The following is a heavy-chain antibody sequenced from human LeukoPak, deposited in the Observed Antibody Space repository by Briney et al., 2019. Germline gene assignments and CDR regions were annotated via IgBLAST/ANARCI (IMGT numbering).Heavy chain of an antibody. V-gene: IGHV3-48*03. CDR2: ISSSGSTI. J-gene: IGHJ3*02. CDR3: ARDYSSGWDAFDI. D-gene: IGHD6-19*01. CDR1: GFTFSSYE. Sequence: PGGSLRLSRAASGFTFSSYEMNWVRQAPGKGLEWVSYISSSGSTIYYADSVKGRFTISRDNAKNSLYLQMNSLRAGDTAVYYCARDYSSGWDAFDIWGQGTMVTVSS.